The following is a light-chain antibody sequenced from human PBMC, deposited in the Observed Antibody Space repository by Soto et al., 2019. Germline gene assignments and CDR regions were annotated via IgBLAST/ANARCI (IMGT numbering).Light chain of an antibody. V-gene: IGLV1-40*01. J-gene: IGLJ2*01. Sequence: QSVLTQPPSVSGAPGQTVTISCTGSSSNIGADYDVHWYQQLPGTAPKVLIYENNKRPSGVPDRFSGSKSGTSASLAITGLQAEDEADYYCHSYAVSRSGLVFGGGTKLTVL. CDR1: SSNIGADYD. CDR2: ENN. CDR3: HSYAVSRSGLV.